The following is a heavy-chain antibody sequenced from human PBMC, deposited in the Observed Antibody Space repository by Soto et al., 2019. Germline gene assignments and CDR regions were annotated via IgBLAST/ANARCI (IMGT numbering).Heavy chain of an antibody. CDR2: VYYSGSG. CDR1: GGSIGGSPYY. Sequence: SETLSLTCTASGGSIGGSPYYWGWIRQTPGKGLEWIGSVYYSGSGYYNPSLRSRITISVDASRNQFSLKLRSVTAADTAVYYCARDFGDYIDAFDTWGQGTKVTVSS. D-gene: IGHD4-17*01. CDR3: ARDFGDYIDAFDT. V-gene: IGHV4-39*02. J-gene: IGHJ3*02.